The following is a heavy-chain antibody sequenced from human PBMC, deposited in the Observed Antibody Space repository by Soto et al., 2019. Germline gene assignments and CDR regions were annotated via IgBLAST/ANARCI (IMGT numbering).Heavy chain of an antibody. Sequence: PSETLSLTCTVSGGSISSSSYYWGWIRQPPGKGLEWIGSIYYSGSTYYNPSLKGRVTISVDTSKNQFSLKLSSVTAADTAVYYCARHGITMVRRQKIHYYMDVWGKGTTVTVSS. D-gene: IGHD3-10*01. CDR1: GGSISSSSYY. CDR3: ARHGITMVRRQKIHYYMDV. V-gene: IGHV4-39*01. J-gene: IGHJ6*03. CDR2: IYYSGST.